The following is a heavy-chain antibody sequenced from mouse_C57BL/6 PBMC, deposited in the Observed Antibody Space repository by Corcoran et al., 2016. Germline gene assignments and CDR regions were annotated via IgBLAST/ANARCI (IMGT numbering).Heavy chain of an antibody. J-gene: IGHJ4*01. Sequence: EVQLQQSGPVLVKPGASVKMSCKASGYTFTDYYMNWVKQSHGKSLEWIGVINPYNGGTSYNQKFKGKATLTVDKSSSTAYMELNSLTSEDSAVYYCASYGSHPYAMDYWGQGTSVTVSS. CDR3: ASYGSHPYAMDY. CDR2: INPYNGGT. CDR1: GYTFTDYY. V-gene: IGHV1-19*01. D-gene: IGHD1-1*01.